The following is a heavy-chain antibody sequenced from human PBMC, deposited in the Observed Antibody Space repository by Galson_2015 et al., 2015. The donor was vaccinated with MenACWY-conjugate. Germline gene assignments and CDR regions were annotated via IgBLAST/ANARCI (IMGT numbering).Heavy chain of an antibody. CDR2: IDSGGSRT. J-gene: IGHJ4*02. Sequence: SRIDSGGSRTVYADSVQGRFTISRDNAKNTLYLQMNSLRAEDTGVYYCAKSRGASFYFDSWGQGTLVTVSS. CDR3: AKSRGASFYFDS. V-gene: IGHV3-74*01. D-gene: IGHD1-26*01.